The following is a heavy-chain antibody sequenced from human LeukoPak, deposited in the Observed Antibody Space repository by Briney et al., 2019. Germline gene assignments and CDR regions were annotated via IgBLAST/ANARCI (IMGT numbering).Heavy chain of an antibody. Sequence: GGSLRLSCAASGFTLDDYGMSWVRQAPGKGLEWVSGINWNGGSTGYADSVKGRFTISRDNGKNSLYLQMNSLRAEDTALYHCARAYAGINSPYYYYYYGMDVWGQGTTVTVSS. CDR3: ARAYAGINSPYYYYYYGMDV. CDR2: INWNGGST. CDR1: GFTLDDYG. V-gene: IGHV3-20*01. J-gene: IGHJ6*02. D-gene: IGHD4-23*01.